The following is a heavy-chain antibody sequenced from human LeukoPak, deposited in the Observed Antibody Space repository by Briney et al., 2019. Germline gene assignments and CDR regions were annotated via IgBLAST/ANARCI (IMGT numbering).Heavy chain of an antibody. V-gene: IGHV4-39*01. J-gene: IGHJ4*02. D-gene: IGHD3-3*01. CDR2: IYYSGST. CDR1: GGSISSSSYY. Sequence: SETLSLTCTVSGGSISSSSYYWGWIRQPPGKGLEWIGSIYYSGSTYYNPSLKSRVTISVDTSKNQFSLKLSSVTAADTAVYYCARHNYDFWSGYYTLYYFDYWGQGTLVTVSP. CDR3: ARHNYDFWSGYYTLYYFDY.